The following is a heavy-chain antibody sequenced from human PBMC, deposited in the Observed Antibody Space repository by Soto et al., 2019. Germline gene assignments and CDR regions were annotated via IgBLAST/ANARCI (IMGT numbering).Heavy chain of an antibody. D-gene: IGHD6-19*01. Sequence: HSDTLPLTCTFSGDSISSYYWSWIRQPPGKGLEWIGYIYSSGSTKYSPSLKSRVTISIDTSKNQFSLRLASVTAADTAVDYCARDRSAYNWFDPWGQGTLVTVSS. CDR3: ARDRSAYNWFDP. CDR1: GDSISSYY. CDR2: IYSSGST. J-gene: IGHJ5*02. V-gene: IGHV4-59*01.